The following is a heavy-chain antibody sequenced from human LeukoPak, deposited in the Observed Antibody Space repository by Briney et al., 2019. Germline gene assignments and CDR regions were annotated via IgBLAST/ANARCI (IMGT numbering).Heavy chain of an antibody. V-gene: IGHV3-48*03. D-gene: IGHD5-24*01. CDR3: ARDGYNTLFDY. CDR1: VFTFSSDE. Sequence: GGSLRLSCAASVFTFSSDEMNWVRQAPGKGLEWVSYISSSGSTIYYADSVKGRFTISRDNAKNSLYLQMNSLRAEDTAVYYCARDGYNTLFDYWGQGTLVTVSS. J-gene: IGHJ4*02. CDR2: ISSSGSTI.